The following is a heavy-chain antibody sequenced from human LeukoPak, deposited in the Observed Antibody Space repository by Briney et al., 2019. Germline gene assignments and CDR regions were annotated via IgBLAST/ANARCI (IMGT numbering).Heavy chain of an antibody. D-gene: IGHD3-22*01. V-gene: IGHV1-2*02. J-gene: IGHJ5*02. Sequence: ASVKVSCKASGYTFTGYYMHWVRQAPGQGLEWMGWINPNSGGTNYAQKFQGRVTMTRDTSISTAYMELSRLRSDDTAVYYCARDGHYYDSGGYLSWGQGTLVTVSS. CDR1: GYTFTGYY. CDR2: INPNSGGT. CDR3: ARDGHYYDSGGYLS.